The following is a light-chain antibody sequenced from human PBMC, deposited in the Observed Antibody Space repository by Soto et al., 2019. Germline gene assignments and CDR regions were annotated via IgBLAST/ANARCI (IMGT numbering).Light chain of an antibody. CDR1: QSVSSY. Sequence: EIVLTQSPCTLSLSPGERATLSCRASQSVSSYLAWYQQKPGQAPRLLILDASNRATGIPARFSGSGSGTDFTLTISSLEPEDFAVYYCQQRSNWPITFGQGTRLEIK. J-gene: IGKJ5*01. CDR3: QQRSNWPIT. CDR2: DAS. V-gene: IGKV3-11*01.